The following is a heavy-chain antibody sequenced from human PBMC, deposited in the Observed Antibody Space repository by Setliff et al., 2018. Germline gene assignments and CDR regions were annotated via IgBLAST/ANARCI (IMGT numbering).Heavy chain of an antibody. Sequence: LKISCVASGFTISNYWMAWVRQAPGKGLEWVADIRQDGTNKYYMDSVEGRFTISRDNSKNSVYLQMNSLRAEDTALYHCAREVWTIYDKSWSGYTDLWGQGTQVTVSS. V-gene: IGHV3-7*03. J-gene: IGHJ5*02. CDR1: GFTISNYW. CDR3: AREVWTIYDKSWSGYTDL. CDR2: IRQDGTNK. D-gene: IGHD3-3*01.